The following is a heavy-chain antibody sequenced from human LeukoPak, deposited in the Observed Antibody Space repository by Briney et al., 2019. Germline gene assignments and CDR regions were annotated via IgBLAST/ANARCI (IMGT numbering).Heavy chain of an antibody. V-gene: IGHV4-4*02. CDR1: GGSISSSNW. J-gene: IGHJ3*02. Sequence: SETLSLTCAVSGGSISSSNWWSWVRQPPGKGLEWIGEIYHSGSTNYNPSLKSRVTISVDTSKNQFSLKLSSVTAADTAVYYCARQYNWNYASDDAFDIWGQGTMVTVSS. D-gene: IGHD1-7*01. CDR3: ARQYNWNYASDDAFDI. CDR2: IYHSGST.